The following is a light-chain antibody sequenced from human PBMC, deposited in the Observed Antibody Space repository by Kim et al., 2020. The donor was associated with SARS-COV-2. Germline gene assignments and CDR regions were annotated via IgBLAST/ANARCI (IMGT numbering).Light chain of an antibody. CDR3: NTRHSSVNHVV. J-gene: IGLJ2*01. CDR1: SLSSYY. V-gene: IGLV3-19*01. CDR2: CKN. Sequence: VQTVSITCHGDSLSSYYSSWYHQKQAQAPLLVIYCKNNQPSAIPHRFSGSSSGNTASLSITGAQAEDEADYYCNTRHSSVNHVVFGGGTKLTVL.